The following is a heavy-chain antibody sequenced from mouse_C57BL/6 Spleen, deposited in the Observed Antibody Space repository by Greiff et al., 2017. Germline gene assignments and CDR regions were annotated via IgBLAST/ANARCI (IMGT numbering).Heavy chain of an antibody. CDR3: ARTRATVRYFDD. J-gene: IGHJ2*01. D-gene: IGHD3-1*01. V-gene: IGHV14-2*01. Sequence: EVQLQQSGAELVKPGASVKLSCTASGFNIKDYYMHWVKQRTEQGLEWIGRIDPEDGETKYAPKFQGKATITADTSSNTAYLQLINLTSEDAAVYYCARTRATVRYFDDWGQGTTLTVSS. CDR1: GFNIKDYY. CDR2: IDPEDGET.